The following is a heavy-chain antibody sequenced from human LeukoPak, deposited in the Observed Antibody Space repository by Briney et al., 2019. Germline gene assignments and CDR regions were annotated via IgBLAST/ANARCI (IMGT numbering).Heavy chain of an antibody. D-gene: IGHD1-26*01. CDR3: ARSRAFNSGAFDP. V-gene: IGHV4-34*01. Sequence: SETLSLTCAVYGGSFSGYYWRWIRQPQGKGLEWIGEINHSGSTNYNPSLKSRVTISVDTSKNQFSLRLNSVTAADTAVYYCARSRAFNSGAFDPWGQGSLVTVSS. J-gene: IGHJ5*02. CDR2: INHSGST. CDR1: GGSFSGYY.